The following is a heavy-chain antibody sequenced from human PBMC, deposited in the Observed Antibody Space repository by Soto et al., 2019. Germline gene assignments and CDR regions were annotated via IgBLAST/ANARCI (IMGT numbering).Heavy chain of an antibody. CDR3: AKGGVEDYYYYYMDV. D-gene: IGHD2-2*01. V-gene: IGHV3-9*01. CDR2: ISWNSGSI. CDR1: GFTFDDYA. J-gene: IGHJ6*03. Sequence: GGSLRLSCAASGFTFDDYAMHWVRQAPGKGLEWVSGISWNSGSIGYADSVKGRFTISRDNAKNSLYLQMNSLRAEDTALYYCAKGGVEDYYYYYMDVWGKGTTVTVSS.